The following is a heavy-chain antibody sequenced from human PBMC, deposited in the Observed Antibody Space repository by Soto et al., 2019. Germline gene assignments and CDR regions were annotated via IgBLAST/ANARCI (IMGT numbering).Heavy chain of an antibody. Sequence: QVQLVQSGGEVKRPGASVKVSCKTSGYTFSNYVITWVRQAPGQPLEWLGWISLYSDGTNYAQKFQGRVYMTTDTSTTTAYMELRSLRSDDTAVYYCARVVPGAEAWFGPWGQGTLVTVSS. CDR1: GYTFSNYV. J-gene: IGHJ5*02. CDR3: ARVVPGAEAWFGP. V-gene: IGHV1-18*01. D-gene: IGHD2-2*01. CDR2: ISLYSDGT.